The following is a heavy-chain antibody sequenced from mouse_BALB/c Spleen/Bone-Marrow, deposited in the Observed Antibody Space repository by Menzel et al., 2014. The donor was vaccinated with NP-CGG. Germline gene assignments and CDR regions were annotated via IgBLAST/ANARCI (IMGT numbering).Heavy chain of an antibody. CDR2: IYPGTGST. D-gene: IGHD1-2*01. CDR3: ARFAITTAHFDY. Sequence: VQLVKSGAELVRPGASVKLSCKTSGYIFTSYWIHWVKQRSGQGLEWIARIYPGTGSTYYNEKLKGKATLTADKSSSTAYMQLSSLKSEDSAVYFCARFAITTAHFDYWGQGTTLTVSS. V-gene: IGHV1S132*01. CDR1: GYIFTSYW. J-gene: IGHJ2*01.